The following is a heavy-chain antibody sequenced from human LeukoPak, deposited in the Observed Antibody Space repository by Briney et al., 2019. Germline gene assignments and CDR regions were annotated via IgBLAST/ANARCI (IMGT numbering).Heavy chain of an antibody. CDR2: INSDGSST. CDR3: ARVAPYYDYVWGSPPACFDY. V-gene: IGHV3-74*01. Sequence: GGSLRLSCAASGFTFSSYWMHWVRQAPGKGLVWVSRINSDGSSTSYADSVKGRFTISRDNAKNTLYLQINSLRAEDTAVYYCARVAPYYDYVWGSPPACFDYWGQGTLVTVSS. CDR1: GFTFSSYW. J-gene: IGHJ4*02. D-gene: IGHD3-16*01.